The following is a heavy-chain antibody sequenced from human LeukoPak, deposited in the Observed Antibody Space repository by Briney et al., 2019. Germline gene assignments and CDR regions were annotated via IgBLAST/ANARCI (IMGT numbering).Heavy chain of an antibody. CDR1: GYTFTRYY. CDR3: AASKLVLRFLEWTPRWFDP. Sequence: VASVKVSCKASGYTFTRYYMHWVRQAPGQGLEWMGWIYPNSGGTNYAQKFQGRVTMTRDTSISTAYMELSRLRSDDTAVYYCAASKLVLRFLEWTPRWFDPWGQGTLVTASS. V-gene: IGHV1-2*02. D-gene: IGHD3-3*01. CDR2: IYPNSGGT. J-gene: IGHJ5*02.